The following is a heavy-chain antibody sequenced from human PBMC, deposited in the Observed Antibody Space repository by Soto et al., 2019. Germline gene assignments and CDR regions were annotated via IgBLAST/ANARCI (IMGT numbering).Heavy chain of an antibody. Sequence: ASVKVSCKASGYTYTSYGISWVRQAPGQGLEWTGWISAYNGNTNYAQKLQGRVTMTTDTSTSTAYMELRSLRSDDTAVYYCARAGVGNYYDSSGYYNYWDQGTLVTVSS. D-gene: IGHD3-22*01. J-gene: IGHJ4*02. CDR3: ARAGVGNYYDSSGYYNY. V-gene: IGHV1-18*01. CDR1: GYTYTSYG. CDR2: ISAYNGNT.